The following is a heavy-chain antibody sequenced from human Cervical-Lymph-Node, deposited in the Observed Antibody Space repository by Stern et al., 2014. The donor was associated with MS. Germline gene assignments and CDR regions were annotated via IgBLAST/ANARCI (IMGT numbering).Heavy chain of an antibody. D-gene: IGHD1-26*01. V-gene: IGHV4-31*03. CDR3: ASRWSGTYYGQNWFDP. CDR2: IYNSGAT. CDR1: GDSITSGGHY. Sequence: QVQLVQSGPGLVKPSQTLSLTCTVSGDSITSGGHYWSWIRQHPGKGLEWIGYIYNSGATFSTPSLKGRVTISLDTSKNQFSLQLSSVTAADTAIYYCASRWSGTYYGQNWFDPWGQGILVTVST. J-gene: IGHJ5*02.